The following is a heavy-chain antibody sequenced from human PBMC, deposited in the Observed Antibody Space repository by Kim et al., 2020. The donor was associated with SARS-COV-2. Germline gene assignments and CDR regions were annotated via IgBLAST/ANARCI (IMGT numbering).Heavy chain of an antibody. D-gene: IGHD3-22*01. CDR3: ARDARAYDSSGYPDY. CDR2: ISAYNGNT. Sequence: ASVKVSCKASGYTFTSYGISWVRQAPGQGLEWMGWISAYNGNTNYAQKLQGRVTMTTDTSTSTAYMELRSLRSDDTAVYYCARDARAYDSSGYPDYWGQGTLVTVSS. V-gene: IGHV1-18*01. J-gene: IGHJ4*02. CDR1: GYTFTSYG.